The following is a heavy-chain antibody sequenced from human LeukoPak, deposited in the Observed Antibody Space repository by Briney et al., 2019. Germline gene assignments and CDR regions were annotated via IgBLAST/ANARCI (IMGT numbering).Heavy chain of an antibody. CDR1: GFTFSSYW. CDR3: AKDGPYRISHGGFDD. Sequence: PGGSLRLSCAASGFTFSSYWMQWVRQAPGKGLVWVSRIDGDGSSTNYADSVKGRFTISRDNSKNTLYLQMSSLRLEDTAVYYCAKDGPYRISHGGFDDWGPGTLVTVST. J-gene: IGHJ4*02. D-gene: IGHD6-13*01. CDR2: IDGDGSST. V-gene: IGHV3-74*01.